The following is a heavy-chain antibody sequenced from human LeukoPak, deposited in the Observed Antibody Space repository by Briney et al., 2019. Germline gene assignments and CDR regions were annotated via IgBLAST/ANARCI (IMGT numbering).Heavy chain of an antibody. CDR1: GFTFSSYA. J-gene: IGHJ4*02. Sequence: PGGSLRHSCLASGFTFSSYAMHWVRQATGKGLEYVSAISSNGGSTYYADSVKGRFTISRDNSKNTLYLQMSSLRAEDTAVYYCVRGGSGSYYNGYFDYWGQGTLVTVSS. CDR2: ISSNGGST. V-gene: IGHV3-64D*09. CDR3: VRGGSGSYYNGYFDY. D-gene: IGHD3-10*01.